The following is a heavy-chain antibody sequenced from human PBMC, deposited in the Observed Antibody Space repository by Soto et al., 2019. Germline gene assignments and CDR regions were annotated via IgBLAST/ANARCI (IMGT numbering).Heavy chain of an antibody. CDR1: GGSISSSSYY. CDR2: IYYSGST. CDR3: ARLQEYSSSSFDY. J-gene: IGHJ4*02. Sequence: SETLSLTCTVSGGSISSSSYYWGWIRQPPGKGLEWIGSIYYSGSTYYNPSLKSRVTISVDTSKNQFSLKLSSVTAADTAVYYCARLQEYSSSSFDYWGQGTLVTVSS. V-gene: IGHV4-39*01. D-gene: IGHD6-6*01.